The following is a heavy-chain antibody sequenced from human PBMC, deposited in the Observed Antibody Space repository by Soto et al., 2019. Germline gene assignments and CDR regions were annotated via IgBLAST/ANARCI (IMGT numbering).Heavy chain of an antibody. V-gene: IGHV3-21*01. Sequence: GGSLRLSXAASGFTFSSYSMNWVRQAPGKGLEWVSSISSSSSYIYYADSVKGRFTISRDNAKNSLYLQMNSLRAEDTAVYYCARGAGAYSSSWYLDYWGQGTLVTVSS. D-gene: IGHD6-13*01. CDR2: ISSSSSYI. J-gene: IGHJ4*02. CDR1: GFTFSSYS. CDR3: ARGAGAYSSSWYLDY.